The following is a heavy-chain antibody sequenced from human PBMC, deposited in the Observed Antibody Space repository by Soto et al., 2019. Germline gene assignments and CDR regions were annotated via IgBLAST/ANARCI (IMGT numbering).Heavy chain of an antibody. J-gene: IGHJ3*02. V-gene: IGHV3-9*01. CDR3: AKVPKWFGELSDAFDI. CDR1: GFTFDDYA. D-gene: IGHD3-10*01. Sequence: EVQLVESGGGLVQPGRSPRLSCAASGFTFDDYAMHWVRQAPGKGLEWVSGISWNSGSIGYADSVKGRFTISRDNAKNSLYLQMNSLRAEDTALYYCAKVPKWFGELSDAFDIWGQGTMVTVSS. CDR2: ISWNSGSI.